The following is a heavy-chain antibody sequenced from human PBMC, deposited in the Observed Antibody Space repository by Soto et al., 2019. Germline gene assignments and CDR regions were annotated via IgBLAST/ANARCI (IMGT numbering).Heavy chain of an antibody. Sequence: VKVSCTDSGDSFTGYYSLWVQQAQGQGLEWMGWINPDSGATNYAQNFQGRVTLTSDTSISTASMDLTSLTSDDTAVYYCARGDYGTGGYPFPYFDYWGQGTLVTVSS. CDR1: GDSFTGYY. D-gene: IGHD2-8*02. J-gene: IGHJ4*02. CDR3: ARGDYGTGGYPFPYFDY. CDR2: INPDSGAT. V-gene: IGHV1-2*02.